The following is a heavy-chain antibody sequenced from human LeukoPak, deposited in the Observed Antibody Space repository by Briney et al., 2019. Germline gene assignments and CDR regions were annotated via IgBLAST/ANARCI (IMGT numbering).Heavy chain of an antibody. CDR3: ARPAAAHFDWLLGAFDI. Sequence: GESLKISCKGSGYSFTSYWIGWVRQMPGKGLEWMGIIYPGDSDTRYSPSFQGQVTISADKSISTAYLQWSSLKASDTAMYYCARPAAAHFDWLLGAFDIWGQGSMVTVSS. J-gene: IGHJ3*02. D-gene: IGHD3-9*01. V-gene: IGHV5-51*01. CDR2: IYPGDSDT. CDR1: GYSFTSYW.